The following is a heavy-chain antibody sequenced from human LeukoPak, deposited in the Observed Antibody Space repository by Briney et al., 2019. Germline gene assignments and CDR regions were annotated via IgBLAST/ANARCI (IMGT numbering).Heavy chain of an antibody. V-gene: IGHV4-59*01. D-gene: IGHD6-19*01. J-gene: IGHJ4*02. CDR1: GGSISSYY. CDR2: IYYSGST. Sequence: PSETLSLTCTVSGGSISSYYWSWIRQPPGEGLEWIGYIYYSGSTNYDPSLKSRVTISVDTSKNQFSLKLSSVTAADTAVYYCASSSCSGWLDYWGQGTLVTVSS. CDR3: ASSSCSGWLDY.